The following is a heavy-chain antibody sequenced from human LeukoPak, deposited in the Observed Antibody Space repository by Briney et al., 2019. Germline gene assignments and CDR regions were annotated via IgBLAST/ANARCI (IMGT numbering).Heavy chain of an antibody. CDR2: IYYSGST. CDR3: ARRAKIAAALHNCFDP. J-gene: IGHJ5*02. V-gene: IGHV4-39*01. CDR1: GGSISSSSYY. D-gene: IGHD6-13*01. Sequence: SETLSLTCTVSGGSISSSSYYWGWIRQPPWKGLEWIGSIYYSGSTYYNPSLKSRVTISVDTSKNQFSLKLSSVTAADTAVYYCARRAKIAAALHNCFDPWGQGTLVTVSS.